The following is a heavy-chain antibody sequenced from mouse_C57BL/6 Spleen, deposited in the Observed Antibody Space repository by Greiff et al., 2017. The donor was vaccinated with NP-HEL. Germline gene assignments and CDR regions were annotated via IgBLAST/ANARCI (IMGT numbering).Heavy chain of an antibody. D-gene: IGHD4-1*01. CDR3: ARFLGRNPLYAMDY. CDR1: GFTFSDYG. J-gene: IGHJ4*01. Sequence: EVKLMESGGGLVKPGGSLKLSCAASGFTFSDYGMHWVRQAPEKGLEWVAYISSGSSTIYYADTGKGRFTISRDNAKNTLFLQMTSLRSEETAMYYCARFLGRNPLYAMDYWGQGTSVTVAS. CDR2: ISSGSSTI. V-gene: IGHV5-17*01.